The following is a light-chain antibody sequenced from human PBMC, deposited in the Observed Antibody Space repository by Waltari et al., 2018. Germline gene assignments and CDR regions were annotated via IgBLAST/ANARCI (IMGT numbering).Light chain of an antibody. V-gene: IGKV1-5*03. J-gene: IGKJ2*01. CDR2: KAS. CDR1: RDISTY. CDR3: QQYNTYSRT. Sequence: DIQMTQSPSTLSASVGDRVTITCRASRDISTYLAWYQQKPGKAPKLLILKASSLESGVPSRFSGSGSGTECTLTISSLQPDDFATYYCQQYNTYSRTLGQGTKLEIK.